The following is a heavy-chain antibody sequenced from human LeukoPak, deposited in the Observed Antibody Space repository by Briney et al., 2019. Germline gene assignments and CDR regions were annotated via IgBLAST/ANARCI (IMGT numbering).Heavy chain of an antibody. V-gene: IGHV3-7*01. CDR3: ATIPAYSNSDVFDY. CDR2: IKQDGSEK. J-gene: IGHJ4*02. Sequence: GGSLRLSCAASGFTFSSYWMSWVRQAPGKGLEWVANIKQDGSEKYYVDSVKGRFTISRDNAKNSLYLQMNSLRAEDTAVYYCATIPAYSNSDVFDYWGQGTLVTVSS. CDR1: GFTFSSYW. D-gene: IGHD6-6*01.